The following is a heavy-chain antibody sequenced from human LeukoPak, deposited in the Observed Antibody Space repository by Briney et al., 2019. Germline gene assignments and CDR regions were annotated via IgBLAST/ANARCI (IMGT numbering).Heavy chain of an antibody. CDR1: GGSISSSGSYY. CDR3: ARSQGSNWGVFDY. D-gene: IGHD7-27*01. Sequence: SETLSLTCSVSGGSISSSGSYYWGWIRQPPGKGLEWIGTIHYTGSTYYSPSLKSRVTISLDTSKNHFSLKVSSVTAADTAVYYCARSQGSNWGVFDYWGQGTLVTVSS. CDR2: IHYTGST. J-gene: IGHJ4*02. V-gene: IGHV4-39*07.